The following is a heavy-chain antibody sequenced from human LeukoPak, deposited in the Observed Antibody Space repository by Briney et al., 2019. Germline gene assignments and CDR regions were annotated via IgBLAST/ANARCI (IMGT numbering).Heavy chain of an antibody. CDR3: ARTSTVTTAFDI. Sequence: SETLSLTCSVSGGFISSGGYYWSWLRQPAGKGLEWIGRIYTGGSTNYNPSLKSRVTMSADTSKNQFSLKLTSVTAADTAVYYCARTSTVTTAFDIWGQGTLVTVSS. J-gene: IGHJ5*02. CDR1: GGFISSGGYY. D-gene: IGHD4-11*01. CDR2: IYTGGST. V-gene: IGHV4-61*02.